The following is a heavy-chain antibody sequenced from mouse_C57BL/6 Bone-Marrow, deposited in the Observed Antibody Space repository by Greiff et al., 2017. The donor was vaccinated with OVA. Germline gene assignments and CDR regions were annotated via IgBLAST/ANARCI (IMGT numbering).Heavy chain of an antibody. D-gene: IGHD1-1*01. CDR1: GYSITSGYY. J-gene: IGHJ4*01. Sequence: ESGPGLVKPSQSLSLTCSVTGYSITSGYYWNWIRQFPGNKLEWMGYISYDGSNKYNPSLKNRISITRDTSKNQFFLKLNSVTTEDTATYYCARDRYYGTDYAMDYWGQGTSVTVSS. CDR3: ARDRYYGTDYAMDY. CDR2: ISYDGSN. V-gene: IGHV3-6*01.